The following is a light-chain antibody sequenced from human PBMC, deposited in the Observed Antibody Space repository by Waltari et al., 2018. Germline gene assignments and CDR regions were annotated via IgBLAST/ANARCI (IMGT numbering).Light chain of an antibody. J-gene: IGLJ3*02. CDR3: SSFTTNDIGV. CDR1: SSDFGDVRH. CDR2: EVS. Sequence: QSALTQPASVSGSPGQSITVSCTGASSDFGDVRHVSWYQHHPGEAPKLIIYEVSNRPSGVSSRFSASKSGDTASLTISGLQPEDEADYYCSSFTTNDIGVFGGGTKVTVL. V-gene: IGLV2-14*01.